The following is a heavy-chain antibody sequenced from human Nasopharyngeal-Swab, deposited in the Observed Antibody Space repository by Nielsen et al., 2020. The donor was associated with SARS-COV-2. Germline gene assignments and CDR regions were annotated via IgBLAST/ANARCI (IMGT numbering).Heavy chain of an antibody. V-gene: IGHV3-73*01. CDR1: GFVFSGSA. Sequence: GGSLRLSCAASGFVFSGSAMHWVRQASGKGLEWVGRIGDREHNYATTYAASMKGRFTISRDDSKNTAFLQMDSLKTEDTALYYCTTDYYFDYWGQGTLVTVSS. CDR2: IGDREHNYAT. J-gene: IGHJ4*02. CDR3: TTDYYFDY.